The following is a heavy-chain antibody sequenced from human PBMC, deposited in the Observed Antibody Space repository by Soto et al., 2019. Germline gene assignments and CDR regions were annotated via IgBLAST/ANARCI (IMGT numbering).Heavy chain of an antibody. J-gene: IGHJ4*02. CDR2: MNPNSGNT. V-gene: IGHV1-8*01. CDR3: ARGPTWIQLWLLDY. D-gene: IGHD5-18*01. Sequence: ASVKVSCKASGYTFPSYDINWVRQATGQGLEWMGWMNPNSGNTGYAQKFQGRVTMTRNTSISTAYMELSSLRSEDTAVYYCARGPTWIQLWLLDYWGQGTLVTVSS. CDR1: GYTFPSYD.